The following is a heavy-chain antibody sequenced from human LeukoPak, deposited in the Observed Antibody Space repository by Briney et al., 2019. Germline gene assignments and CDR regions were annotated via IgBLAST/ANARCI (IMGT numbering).Heavy chain of an antibody. CDR1: GGSISSYY. V-gene: IGHV4-59*01. CDR3: ARVPGSSGWYTTFDP. J-gene: IGHJ5*02. D-gene: IGHD6-19*01. CDR2: IYYSGST. Sequence: SETLSLTCTVSGGSISSYYWSWLRQPPGTGLEWIGYIYYSGSTNYNPSLKSRVTISIDTSKNQFSLKLSSVTAADTAVYYCARVPGSSGWYTTFDPWGQGTLVTVSS.